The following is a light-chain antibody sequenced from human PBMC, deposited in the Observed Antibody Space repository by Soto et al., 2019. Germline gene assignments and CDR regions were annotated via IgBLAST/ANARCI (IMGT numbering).Light chain of an antibody. CDR1: QSVSYSSNSENY. Sequence: DIVMTQSPDSLAVSLGERATINCKSSQSVSYSSNSENYLAWYQQKPGQPPKLLIYWASTRESGVPDRFSGSGSGVHFTLAISSLQAEDVAVYYCQQYFGYPRTFGQGTRVEI. V-gene: IGKV4-1*01. CDR2: WAS. CDR3: QQYFGYPRT. J-gene: IGKJ1*01.